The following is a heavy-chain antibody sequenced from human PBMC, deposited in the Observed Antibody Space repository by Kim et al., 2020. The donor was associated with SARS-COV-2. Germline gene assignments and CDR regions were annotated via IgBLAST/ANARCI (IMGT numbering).Heavy chain of an antibody. CDR3: VKAIFTPTKMAFDY. J-gene: IGHJ4*02. CDR1: GFTFSSYA. CDR2: INGGGTT. D-gene: IGHD2-8*01. Sequence: GGSLRLSCAASGFTFSSYAMSWVRQAPGKGLEWVSSINGGGTTYYADSVKGRFTISRDNSKNTLYLQMNSLRVEDTAVYYCVKAIFTPTKMAFDYWGQGT. V-gene: IGHV3-23*01.